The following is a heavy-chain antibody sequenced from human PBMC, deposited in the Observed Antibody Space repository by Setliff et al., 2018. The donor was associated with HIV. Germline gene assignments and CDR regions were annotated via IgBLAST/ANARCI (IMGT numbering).Heavy chain of an antibody. V-gene: IGHV1-8*02. CDR3: ARRVPHLDY. Sequence: ASVKVSCKASGYTFSTADINWVRQASGQGLEWMGWMKPSTGDTGVAHKFQGRITLTRDTSMSTAYMELSGLTSDDTAVYYGARRVPHLDYWGQGTLVTVSS. J-gene: IGHJ4*02. CDR1: GYTFSTAD. CDR2: MKPSTGDT. D-gene: IGHD3-3*02.